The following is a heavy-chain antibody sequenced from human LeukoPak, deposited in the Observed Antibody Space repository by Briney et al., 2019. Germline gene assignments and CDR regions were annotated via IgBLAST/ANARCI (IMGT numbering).Heavy chain of an antibody. J-gene: IGHJ4*02. Sequence: VASVKVSCKASGYTFSSYGIIWVRQAPGQGIECMGWIGVFNGNTNSAQKFQGRVTMTTDTSTSTAYMELRSLRSDDTAVYYCARGSRYCGGDCFDYWGQGTLVTVSS. V-gene: IGHV1-18*01. D-gene: IGHD2-21*01. CDR1: GYTFSSYG. CDR3: ARGSRYCGGDCFDY. CDR2: IGVFNGNT.